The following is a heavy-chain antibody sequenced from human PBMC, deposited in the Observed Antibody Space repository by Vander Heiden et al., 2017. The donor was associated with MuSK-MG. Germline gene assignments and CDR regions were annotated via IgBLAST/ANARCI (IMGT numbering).Heavy chain of an antibody. D-gene: IGHD4-17*01. CDR1: GFTFSGSA. J-gene: IGHJ6*02. Sequence: EVQLVESGGGLVQPGGSLKLSCAASGFTFSGSAMHWVRQASGKGLEWVGRIRSKANSYATAYAASVKGRFTISRDDSKNTAYLQMNSLKTEDTAVYYCTTPRATVTTSYYYYGMDVWGQGTTVTVSS. CDR3: TTPRATVTTSYYYYGMDV. CDR2: IRSKANSYAT. V-gene: IGHV3-73*02.